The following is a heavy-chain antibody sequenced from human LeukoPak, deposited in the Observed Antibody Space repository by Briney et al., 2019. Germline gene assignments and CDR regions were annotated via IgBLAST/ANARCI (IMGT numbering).Heavy chain of an antibody. D-gene: IGHD1-20*01. CDR1: GYTFTGYY. CDR3: ARGLNWNDLTLDY. J-gene: IGHJ4*02. Sequence: ASVKVSCKASGYTFTGYYMHWVRQAPGQGLEWMGWINPNSGGTNYAQKFQGRVTMTRDTSISTAYMELSRLRSDDTAVYYCARGLNWNDLTLDYWGQGTLVTVSS. CDR2: INPNSGGT. V-gene: IGHV1-2*02.